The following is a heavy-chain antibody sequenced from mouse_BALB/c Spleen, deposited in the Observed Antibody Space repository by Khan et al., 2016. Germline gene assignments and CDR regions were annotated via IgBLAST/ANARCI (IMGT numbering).Heavy chain of an antibody. Sequence: QVRLQQSGAELAKPGASVKMSCKASGYTFTSYWMHWVKQRPGQGLEWIGYINPSTGYIEYNQKFKDKSTLTTDKSSNTAYIQLSSLTSDDSAVYYCARGGFDGYSAWFAYWGQGTLVTVSA. CDR2: INPSTGYI. J-gene: IGHJ3*01. CDR1: GYTFTSYW. V-gene: IGHV1-7*01. CDR3: ARGGFDGYSAWFAY. D-gene: IGHD2-3*01.